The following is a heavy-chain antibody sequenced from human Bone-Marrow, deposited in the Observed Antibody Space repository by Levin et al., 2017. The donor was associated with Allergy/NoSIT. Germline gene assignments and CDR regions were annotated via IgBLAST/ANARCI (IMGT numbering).Heavy chain of an antibody. CDR2: ISGSGGTT. D-gene: IGHD6-13*01. J-gene: IGHJ3*02. CDR1: GFTFSSYA. Sequence: ETLSLTCAASGFTFSSYAMSWVRQAPGKGLEWVSVISGSGGTTYYADSVKGRFTISRDNSKNTLYVQMNSLRAEDTAVYYCAKSAYSSSWRDAFDSWGQGTMVTVSS. V-gene: IGHV3-23*01. CDR3: AKSAYSSSWRDAFDS.